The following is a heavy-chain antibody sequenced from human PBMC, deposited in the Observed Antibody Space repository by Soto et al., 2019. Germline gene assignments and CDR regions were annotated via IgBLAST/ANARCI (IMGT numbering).Heavy chain of an antibody. CDR2: ISAYDGNT. D-gene: IGHD1-26*01. CDR3: ARDLGAQIVDY. V-gene: IGHV1-18*01. CDR1: GYTFTSYG. Sequence: QVQLVQSGAEVKKPGASVKVSCKASGYTFTSYGITWVRQAPGQGLEWMGWISAYDGNTKYAQKLQVRVTMTRDTSTSTAYMELRSLRSDDTAVYSCARDLGAQIVDYWVQGTLVTVSS. J-gene: IGHJ4*02.